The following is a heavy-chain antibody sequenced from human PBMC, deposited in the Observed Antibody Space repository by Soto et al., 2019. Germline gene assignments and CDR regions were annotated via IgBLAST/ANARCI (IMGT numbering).Heavy chain of an antibody. Sequence: GGSLRLSCAASGFTFSSYSMNWVRQAPGKGLEWVSYISSSSTIYYADSVKGRFTISRDNAKNSLYLQMNSLRDEDTAVYYCARDRTSLTTVTTNSDYWGQGTLVTVSS. J-gene: IGHJ4*02. V-gene: IGHV3-48*02. D-gene: IGHD4-17*01. CDR3: ARDRTSLTTVTTNSDY. CDR2: ISSSSTI. CDR1: GFTFSSYS.